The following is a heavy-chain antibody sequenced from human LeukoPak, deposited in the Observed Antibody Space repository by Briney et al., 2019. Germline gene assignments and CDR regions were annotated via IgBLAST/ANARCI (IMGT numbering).Heavy chain of an antibody. V-gene: IGHV2-5*02. CDR1: GFSLSTIGVG. Sequence: SGPTLVKPTQTLTLTCTVSGFSLSTIGVGVGWIRQPPGKALEWLALIYWDDDKRYSPSLKSRLTITKDTSKNQVVLTMTNMDPVDTATYYCAHSLTEDYYDSSGFPFDPWGQGTLVTVSS. CDR3: AHSLTEDYYDSSGFPFDP. J-gene: IGHJ5*02. D-gene: IGHD3-22*01. CDR2: IYWDDDK.